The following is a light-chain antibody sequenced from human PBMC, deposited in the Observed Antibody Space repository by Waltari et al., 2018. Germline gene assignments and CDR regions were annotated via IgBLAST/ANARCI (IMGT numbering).Light chain of an antibody. CDR1: QSISTF. Sequence: DIQMTQSPSSLSASVGDRVTITCRASQSISTFLNWYQQKPGKAPNLLIYDASSLQSGVPSRFSGSGSGTDFTLTISSLQPEDFATYYCQRSYSFPPVTFGQGTRLEI. J-gene: IGKJ2*01. CDR3: QRSYSFPPVT. V-gene: IGKV1-39*01. CDR2: DAS.